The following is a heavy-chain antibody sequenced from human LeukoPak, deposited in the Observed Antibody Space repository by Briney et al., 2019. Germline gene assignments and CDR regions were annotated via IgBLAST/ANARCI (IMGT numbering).Heavy chain of an antibody. V-gene: IGHV3-30-3*01. CDR3: ARRGDSFTIFGVVISYYYYMDV. CDR2: ISYDGSNK. CDR1: GFTFSSYA. Sequence: GGSLRLSCAASGFTFSSYAMHWVRQAPGKGLEWVAVISYDGSNKYYADSVKGRFTISRDNSKNTLYLQMNSLRAEDTAVYYCARRGDSFTIFGVVISYYYYMDVWGKGTTVTVSS. D-gene: IGHD3-3*01. J-gene: IGHJ6*03.